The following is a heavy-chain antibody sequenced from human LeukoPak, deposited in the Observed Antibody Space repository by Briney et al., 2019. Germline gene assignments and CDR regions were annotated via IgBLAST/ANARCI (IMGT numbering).Heavy chain of an antibody. D-gene: IGHD2-15*01. Sequence: PSETLSLTCTVSGGSISSYYWSWIRQPAGKGLEWIGRIYTSGSTNYNPSLKSRVTMSADTSKNQFSLKLSSVTAADTAVYYCARGEKLGYCSGGSCYLLAFDYWGQGTLVTVSS. V-gene: IGHV4-4*07. CDR2: IYTSGST. CDR1: GGSISSYY. CDR3: ARGEKLGYCSGGSCYLLAFDY. J-gene: IGHJ4*02.